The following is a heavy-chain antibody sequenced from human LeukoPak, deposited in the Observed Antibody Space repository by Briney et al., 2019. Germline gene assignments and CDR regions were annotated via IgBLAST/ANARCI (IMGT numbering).Heavy chain of an antibody. V-gene: IGHV3-15*01. CDR3: TTGGGGTYSSDF. Sequence: PGGSLRLSCVASGLTVRNVWMSWVRQTPGKGLEWVGRVKSNPDGGTTDYAAPVKGRFTISRDDSKNTQYLEMDSLKTEDTAVYFCTTGGGGTYSSDFWGQGTLVTVSS. CDR2: VKSNPDGGTT. J-gene: IGHJ4*02. CDR1: GLTVRNVW. D-gene: IGHD1-26*01.